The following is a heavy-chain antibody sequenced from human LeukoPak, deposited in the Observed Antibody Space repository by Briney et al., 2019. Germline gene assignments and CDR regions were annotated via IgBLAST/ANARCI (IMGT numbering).Heavy chain of an antibody. CDR3: ATTPRTYYYGSGSYYLDY. CDR1: GITLSNYA. Sequence: GSLRLSCAVSGITLSNYAMSWVRQAPGKGLEWVSAISGSGGSTYYADSVKGRFTISRDNSKNTLYLQMNSLRAEDTAVYYCATTPRTYYYGSGSYYLDYWGQGTLVTVSS. V-gene: IGHV3-23*01. J-gene: IGHJ4*02. CDR2: ISGSGGST. D-gene: IGHD3-10*01.